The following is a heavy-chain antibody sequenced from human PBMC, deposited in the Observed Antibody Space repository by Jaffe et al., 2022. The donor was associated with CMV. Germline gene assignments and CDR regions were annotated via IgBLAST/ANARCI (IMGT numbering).Heavy chain of an antibody. CDR2: VYYTGST. CDR3: ARFTFTYGFDPFDV. V-gene: IGHV4-59*01. D-gene: IGHD3-16*01. J-gene: IGHJ3*01. Sequence: QVQLQESGPGLVKPSETLSLTCTVSGGSISNYYWSWLRQPPGKGLEWLGYVYYTGSTKYNPSLKSQITMSADTSKNQVSLKLSSVTAADTAIYYCARFTFTYGFDPFDVWGQGTMVAVSS. CDR1: GGSISNYY.